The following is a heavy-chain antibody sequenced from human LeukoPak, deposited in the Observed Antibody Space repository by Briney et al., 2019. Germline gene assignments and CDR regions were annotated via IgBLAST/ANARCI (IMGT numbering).Heavy chain of an antibody. J-gene: IGHJ4*02. CDR1: GFTFSSYW. Sequence: GGSLGLSCAASGFTFSSYWMSWVRQAPGKGLEWVANIKQDGSEKYYVDSVKGRFTISRDNAKNSLYLQMNSLRAEDTAVYYCARDLFRDGYNYDYFDYWGQGTLVTVSS. V-gene: IGHV3-7*01. D-gene: IGHD5-24*01. CDR3: ARDLFRDGYNYDYFDY. CDR2: IKQDGSEK.